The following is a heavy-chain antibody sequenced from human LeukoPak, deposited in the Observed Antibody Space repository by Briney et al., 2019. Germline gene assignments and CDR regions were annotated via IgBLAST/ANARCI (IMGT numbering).Heavy chain of an antibody. V-gene: IGHV3-21*01. CDR2: ISSSSSYI. J-gene: IGHJ6*03. D-gene: IGHD6-6*01. CDR3: ARGSRLKYRHSSSFYYYYMDL. CDR1: GFTFSSYS. Sequence: GGSLRLSCAASGFTFSSYSMNWVRQAPGKGLQWVSSISSSSSYIYYADSVKGRFTISRDNAKNSLYLQMNSLRAEDTAVYYCARGSRLKYRHSSSFYYYYMDLWGKGATVTVFS.